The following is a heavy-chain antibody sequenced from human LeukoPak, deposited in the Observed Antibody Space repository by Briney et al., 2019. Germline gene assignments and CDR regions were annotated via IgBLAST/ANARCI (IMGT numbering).Heavy chain of an antibody. Sequence: GGSLRLSCAASGFTFSSYGMHWVRQAPGKGLERVAVIWYDGSNKYYADSVKGRFTISRDNSKNTLYLQMNSLRAEDTAVYYCAILSGYSLDYWGQGTLVTVSS. D-gene: IGHD5-18*01. J-gene: IGHJ4*02. CDR1: GFTFSSYG. V-gene: IGHV3-33*01. CDR2: IWYDGSNK. CDR3: AILSGYSLDY.